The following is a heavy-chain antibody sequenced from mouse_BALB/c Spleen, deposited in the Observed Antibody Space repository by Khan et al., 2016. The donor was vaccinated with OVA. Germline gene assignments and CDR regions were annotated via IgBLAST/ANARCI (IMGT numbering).Heavy chain of an antibody. Sequence: QVQLKQSGPGLVAPSQSLSITCTVYGYSLTRYGVHWVRQPPGKGLEWLGLIWAGGSTNYNWALMSRLSISIDNSKSLVFLIMSSQQTDDTALYYCARSKYLARYWGQGTTLTVSS. J-gene: IGHJ2*01. CDR2: IWAGGST. CDR1: GYSLTRYG. D-gene: IGHD3-3*01. V-gene: IGHV2-9*02. CDR3: ARSKYLARY.